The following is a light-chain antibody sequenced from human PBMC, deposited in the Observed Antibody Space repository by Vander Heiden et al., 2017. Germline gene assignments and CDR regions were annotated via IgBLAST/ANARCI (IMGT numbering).Light chain of an antibody. CDR1: KLGDNY. CDR2: HDT. Sequence: SALTQPPSVSVSPGQTATITCSGDKLGDNYACWYQQKPGQSPVLVIYHDTKRPSGIPERFSGSSSGNTATLTISGTQTMDEADYYCQAWDTNSVFGGGTKLTVL. V-gene: IGLV3-1*01. J-gene: IGLJ2*01. CDR3: QAWDTNSV.